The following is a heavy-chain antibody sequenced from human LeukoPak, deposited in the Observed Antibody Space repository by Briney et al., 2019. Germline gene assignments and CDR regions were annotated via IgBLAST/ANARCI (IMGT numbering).Heavy chain of an antibody. CDR3: ARAYSENYSGAFDI. CDR1: GGSISSYY. CDR2: IYYSGST. J-gene: IGHJ3*02. V-gene: IGHV4-59*01. D-gene: IGHD1-26*01. Sequence: SETLSLTCTVSGGSISSYYWNWIRQPPGKGLEWIGYIYYSGSTDYNPSLKSRVTISVDTSQNHFSLRLSSVTAADTAVYYCARAYSENYSGAFDIWGHGAMVTVSS.